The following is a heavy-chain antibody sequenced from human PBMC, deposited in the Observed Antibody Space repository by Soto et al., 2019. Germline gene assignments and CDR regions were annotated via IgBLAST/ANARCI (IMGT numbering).Heavy chain of an antibody. CDR1: GGSISSGGYY. V-gene: IGHV4-31*03. CDR2: IYYSGST. Sequence: QVQLQESGPGLVKPSQTLSLTCTVSGGSISSGGYYWSWIRQHPGKGLEWIGYIYYSGSTYYNPSLKSRVTISGDTCKNQFSLKLSSVTAADTAVYYCARGGRMEYGSGGHFDYWGQGSLVTVSS. D-gene: IGHD3-10*01. CDR3: ARGGRMEYGSGGHFDY. J-gene: IGHJ4*02.